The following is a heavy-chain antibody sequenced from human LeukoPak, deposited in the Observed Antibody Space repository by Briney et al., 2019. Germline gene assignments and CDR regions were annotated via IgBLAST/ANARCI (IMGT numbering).Heavy chain of an antibody. V-gene: IGHV1-69*01. CDR2: IIPIFGTA. CDR3: ARDRYHYYFDY. D-gene: IGHD3-9*01. CDR1: GGTFSSYA. Sequence: ASVKVSCKASGGTFSSYAISWVRQAPGQGLGWMGGIIPIFGTANYAQKFQGRVTITADESTSTAYMELSSLRSEDTAVYYCARDRYHYYFDYWGQGTLVTVSS. J-gene: IGHJ4*02.